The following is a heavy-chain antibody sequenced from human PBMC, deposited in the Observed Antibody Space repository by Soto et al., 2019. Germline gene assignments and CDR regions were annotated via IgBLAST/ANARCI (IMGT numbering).Heavy chain of an antibody. CDR1: GFAFTNYG. CDR3: ARDVAMPTGFGLGY. Sequence: GGSLRLSCAASGFAFTNYGVHWIRPAPGKGLEWVSNISNDGSKKFYADSVKGRFTISRDNSENTVYLQLNSLRPDDTAVFYCARDVAMPTGFGLGYWGQGTLVTVSS. CDR2: ISNDGSKK. V-gene: IGHV3-30*03. D-gene: IGHD3-16*01. J-gene: IGHJ4*02.